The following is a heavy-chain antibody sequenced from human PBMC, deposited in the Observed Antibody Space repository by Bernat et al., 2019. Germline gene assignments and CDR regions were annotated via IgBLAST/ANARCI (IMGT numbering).Heavy chain of an antibody. CDR3: ARDRGDVAIV. CDR2: INPHSGAT. D-gene: IGHD2-21*02. V-gene: IGHV1-2*02. Sequence: QVQLVQSGAEVKKPAASVKVSCKASGYTFTDYYIHWVRQAPGQGLEWMGWINPHSGATNYAQKFQDRVTMTRDTSISTDYMELSRLRSDDAAVYYCARDRGDVAIVWGQGTLVTVSS. J-gene: IGHJ4*02. CDR1: GYTFTDYY.